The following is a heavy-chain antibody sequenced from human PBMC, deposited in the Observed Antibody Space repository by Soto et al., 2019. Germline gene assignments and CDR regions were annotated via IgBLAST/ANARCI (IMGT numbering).Heavy chain of an antibody. CDR2: ISYDGSNK. CDR3: AKDSGGNSGYFQH. D-gene: IGHD2-21*02. Sequence: PGGSLRPSCAASGFAFSSYGMHWVRQAPGKGLEWVAAISYDGSNKDYADSVKGRFTISRDSSKNTLYLQMNSLRPEDTAVYYCAKDSGGNSGYFQHWGQGTLVTVSS. V-gene: IGHV3-30*18. CDR1: GFAFSSYG. J-gene: IGHJ1*01.